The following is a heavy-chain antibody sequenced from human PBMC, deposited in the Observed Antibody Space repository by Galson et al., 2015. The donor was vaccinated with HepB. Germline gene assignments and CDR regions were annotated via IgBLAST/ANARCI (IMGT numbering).Heavy chain of an antibody. CDR2: INPSGGST. D-gene: IGHD6-19*01. V-gene: IGHV1-46*03. Sequence: SVKVSCKASGYTFTSYYMHWVRQAPGQGLEWMGIINPSGGSTSYAQKFQGRVTMTRDTSTSTVYMELSSLRSEDTAVYYCARSGALVAVAGTAHWFDPWGQGTLVTVSS. CDR3: ARSGALVAVAGTAHWFDP. J-gene: IGHJ5*02. CDR1: GYTFTSYY.